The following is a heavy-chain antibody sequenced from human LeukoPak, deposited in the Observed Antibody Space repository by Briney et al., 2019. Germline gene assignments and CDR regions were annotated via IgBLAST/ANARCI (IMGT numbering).Heavy chain of an antibody. J-gene: IGHJ6*04. CDR3: AACSSTSTYGMDV. Sequence: PGGSLRLSCAASGFTFSSYWMHWVRQAPGKGLVWVSRINSDGSSTSYADSVKGRFTISRDNAKNTLYLQMNSLRAEDTDVYYCAACSSTSTYGMDVWGKGTTVTVSS. D-gene: IGHD2-2*01. CDR1: GFTFSSYW. V-gene: IGHV3-74*01. CDR2: INSDGSST.